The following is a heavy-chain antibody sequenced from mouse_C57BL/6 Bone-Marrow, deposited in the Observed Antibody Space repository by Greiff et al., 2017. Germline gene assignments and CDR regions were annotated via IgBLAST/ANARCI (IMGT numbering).Heavy chain of an antibody. J-gene: IGHJ2*01. Sequence: EVMLVESGGDLVKPGGSLKLSCAASGFTFSSYGMSWVRQTPDKRLEWVATISSGGSYTYYPDSVKGRFTISRDNAKNNLYLQMSSLKSEDTAMYCCARQNYYGSSPDYWGQGTTLTVSS. D-gene: IGHD1-1*01. CDR3: ARQNYYGSSPDY. CDR1: GFTFSSYG. V-gene: IGHV5-6*01. CDR2: ISSGGSYT.